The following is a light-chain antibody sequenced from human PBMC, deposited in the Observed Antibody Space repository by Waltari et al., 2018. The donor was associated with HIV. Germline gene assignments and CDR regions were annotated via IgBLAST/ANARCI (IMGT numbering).Light chain of an antibody. CDR2: RNF. CDR3: ASWDDSLRNWV. J-gene: IGLJ3*02. V-gene: IGLV1-47*01. Sequence: QSVLTQPPSASGTPGQRVTIPCSASSSNIGDNHVYLYQQLPGTPPKLLIYRNFQRPSGVPDRCSGSKSGTSASLAISGLRSEDEGDFYCASWDDSLRNWVFGGGTKLTVL. CDR1: SSNIGDNH.